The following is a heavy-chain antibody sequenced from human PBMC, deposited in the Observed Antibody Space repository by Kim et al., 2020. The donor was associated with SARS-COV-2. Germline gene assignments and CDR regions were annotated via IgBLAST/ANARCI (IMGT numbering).Heavy chain of an antibody. D-gene: IGHD3-16*01. V-gene: IGHV3-21*04. Sequence: GGSLRLSCAASGFIFNTYSLNWFRQAPGKGLEWVSSISTSGSTKYYAASLKGRFTISRDNAKNSLYLQMNNLSAEDTAVYCCVREDTTYWGLGYWGQGTLGTASS. J-gene: IGHJ4*02. CDR2: ISTSGSTK. CDR3: VREDTTYWGLGY. CDR1: GFIFNTYS.